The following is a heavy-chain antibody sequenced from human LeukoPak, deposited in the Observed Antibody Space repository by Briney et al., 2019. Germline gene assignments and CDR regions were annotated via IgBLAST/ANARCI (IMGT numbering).Heavy chain of an antibody. Sequence: GGSLRLSCAASGFTVSSNYMSWVRQAPGKGLEWVSVIYSGGSTYYADSVKGRFTISRDNSKNTLSLHMNTLRAEDTAVYYCAKDLLQTFFFDSSGYYSDAFGMWGQGTMVTVSP. J-gene: IGHJ3*02. V-gene: IGHV3-66*01. CDR3: AKDLLQTFFFDSSGYYSDAFGM. CDR2: IYSGGST. D-gene: IGHD3-22*01. CDR1: GFTVSSNY.